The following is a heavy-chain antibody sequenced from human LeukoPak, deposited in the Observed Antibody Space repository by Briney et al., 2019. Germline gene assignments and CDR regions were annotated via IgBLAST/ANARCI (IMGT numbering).Heavy chain of an antibody. CDR1: GGSISSGDYY. CDR2: IYYSGST. CDR3: ARGGSWGPRVPYYFDY. D-gene: IGHD1-26*01. J-gene: IGHJ4*02. Sequence: SGTLSLTCAVSGGSISSGDYYWSWIRQPPGKGLEWIGYIYYSGSTYYNPSLKSRVTISVDTSKNQFSLKLSSVTAADTAVYYCARGGSWGPRVPYYFDYWGQGTLVTVSS. V-gene: IGHV4-30-4*01.